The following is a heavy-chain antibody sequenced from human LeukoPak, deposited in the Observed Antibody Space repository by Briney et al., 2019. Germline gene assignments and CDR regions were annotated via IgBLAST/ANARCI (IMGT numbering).Heavy chain of an antibody. CDR1: GFTFSSYS. D-gene: IGHD5-18*01. V-gene: IGHV3-21*01. Sequence: PGGSLRLSCAASGFTFSSYSMNWVRQAPGKGLEWVSSISSSSSYIYYADSVKGRFTISRDNAKNSLYLQMNSLRAEDTAVYYCARDLPWIQLWSHMDVWGQGTTVTVSS. CDR2: ISSSSSYI. J-gene: IGHJ6*02. CDR3: ARDLPWIQLWSHMDV.